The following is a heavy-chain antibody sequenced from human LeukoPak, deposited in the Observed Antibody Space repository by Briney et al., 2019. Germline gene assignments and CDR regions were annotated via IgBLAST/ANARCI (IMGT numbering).Heavy chain of an antibody. CDR1: GYSISSGYY. V-gene: IGHV4-38-2*02. D-gene: IGHD3-3*01. CDR2: IYHSGST. Sequence: SETLSLTCTVSGYSISSGYYWGWIRQPPGKGLEWIGSIYHSGSTYYNPSLKSRVTISVDTSKNQFSLKLSFVTAADTAVYYCARDGRDYYDFWSGYYGRFDPWGQGTLVTVSS. CDR3: ARDGRDYYDFWSGYYGRFDP. J-gene: IGHJ5*02.